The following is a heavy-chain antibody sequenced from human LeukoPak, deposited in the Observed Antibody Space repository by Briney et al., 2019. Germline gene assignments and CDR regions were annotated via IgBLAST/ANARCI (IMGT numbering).Heavy chain of an antibody. V-gene: IGHV4-38-2*01. CDR3: ARGEDGYNSFYYYYYMDV. Sequence: SETLSLTCAVSGYFISSGYYWGWIRQPPGKGLEWIGSIYHSGSTYYNPSLKSRVTISVDTSKNQFSLKLSSVTAADTAVYYCARGEDGYNSFYYYYYMDVWGKGTTVTVSS. CDR1: GYFISSGYY. CDR2: IYHSGST. J-gene: IGHJ6*03. D-gene: IGHD5-24*01.